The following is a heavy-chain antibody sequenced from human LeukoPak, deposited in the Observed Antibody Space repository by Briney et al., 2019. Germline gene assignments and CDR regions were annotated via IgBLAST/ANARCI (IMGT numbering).Heavy chain of an antibody. Sequence: PSETLSFTCTVSGGSISSYYWSWIRQPVGKGLEWIGYIYYSGSTNYNPSLKSRVTISVDTSKNQFSLKLSSVTAADTAVYYCASYRGAAGSGYFDYWGQGTLVTVSS. J-gene: IGHJ4*02. V-gene: IGHV4-59*01. CDR2: IYYSGST. CDR3: ASYRGAAGSGYFDY. CDR1: GGSISSYY. D-gene: IGHD3-10*01.